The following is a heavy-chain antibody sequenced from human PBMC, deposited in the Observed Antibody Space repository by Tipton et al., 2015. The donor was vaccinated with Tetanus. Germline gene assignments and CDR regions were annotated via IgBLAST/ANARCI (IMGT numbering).Heavy chain of an antibody. CDR1: GFTVSSNY. D-gene: IGHD6-13*01. J-gene: IGHJ6*02. CDR2: IYSGGST. V-gene: IGHV3-53*01. CDR3: ARGKGQSSSWKSYYYGMDV. Sequence: QLVQSGGGLIQPGGSLRLSCAASGFTVSSNYMSWVRQAPGKGLEWVSVIYSGGSTYYADSVKGRFTISRDNSKNTLYLQMNSLITEDTSVYYCARGKGQSSSWKSYYYGMDVWGQGTTVPVSS.